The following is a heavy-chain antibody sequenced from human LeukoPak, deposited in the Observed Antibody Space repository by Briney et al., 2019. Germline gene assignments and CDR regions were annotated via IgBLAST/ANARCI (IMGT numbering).Heavy chain of an antibody. Sequence: PGESLKISCAASRFTFDDYAMSWVRQAPGKGLEWVSGINWNGGSTGYADSVKGRFTISRDNAKNSLYLQMNSLRAEDTALYYCARTGDFDWLFPFFDYWGQGTLVTVSS. V-gene: IGHV3-20*04. CDR3: ARTGDFDWLFPFFDY. CDR2: INWNGGST. CDR1: RFTFDDYA. D-gene: IGHD3-9*01. J-gene: IGHJ4*02.